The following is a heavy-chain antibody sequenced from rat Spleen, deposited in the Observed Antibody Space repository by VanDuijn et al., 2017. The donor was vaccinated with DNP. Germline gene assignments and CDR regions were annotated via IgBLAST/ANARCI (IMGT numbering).Heavy chain of an antibody. CDR3: ARHVLPLRVWDY. V-gene: IGHV5S13*01. CDR2: IAHSGGAT. J-gene: IGHJ2*01. D-gene: IGHD1-4*01. Sequence: EVQLVESGGGLVQPGRSLKLSCVASGFNFSNYGMAWVRQTPTKGLEWVASIAHSGGATYYRDSVKGRFTISRDNAKSTLYLQMDSLRSEDTATYYCARHVLPLRVWDYWGQGVMVTVSS. CDR1: GFNFSNYG.